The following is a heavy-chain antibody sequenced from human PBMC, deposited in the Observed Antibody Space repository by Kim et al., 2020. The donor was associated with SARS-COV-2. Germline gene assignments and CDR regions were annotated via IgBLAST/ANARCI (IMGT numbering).Heavy chain of an antibody. J-gene: IGHJ4*02. D-gene: IGHD3-3*01. Sequence: GGSLRLSCAASGFTFSSYAMSWVRHAPGKGLEWVSAISGSGGSTYYADSVKGRFTISRDNSKNTLYLQMNSLRAEDTAVYYCAKAPHYDFWSGYSSFDDYWGQGTLVTVSS. V-gene: IGHV3-23*01. CDR2: ISGSGGST. CDR1: GFTFSSYA. CDR3: AKAPHYDFWSGYSSFDDY.